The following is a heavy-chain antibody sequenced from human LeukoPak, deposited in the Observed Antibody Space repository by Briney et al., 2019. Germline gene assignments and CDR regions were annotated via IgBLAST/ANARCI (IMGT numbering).Heavy chain of an antibody. Sequence: PGGSLRLSCAASGFTFSSYSLNWVRQAPGKGLEWVSSITTSSSYIYYADSVKGRFTISRDNSKNTLYLQMNSLRAEDTAVYYCAKMSWLSDWGQGTLVTVSS. D-gene: IGHD3-22*01. CDR2: ITTSSSYI. V-gene: IGHV3-21*04. J-gene: IGHJ4*02. CDR3: AKMSWLSD. CDR1: GFTFSSYS.